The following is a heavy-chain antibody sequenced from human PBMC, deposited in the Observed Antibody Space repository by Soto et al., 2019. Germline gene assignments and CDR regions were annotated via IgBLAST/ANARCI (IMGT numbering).Heavy chain of an antibody. D-gene: IGHD1-26*01. CDR1: GGTFSSYA. V-gene: IGHV1-69*13. CDR2: IIPIFGTA. Sequence: ASVKVSCKASGGTFSSYAISWVRQAPGQGLEWMGGIIPIFGTANYAQKFQGRVTITADESTSTAYMELSSLRSEDTAVYYCARPGAPVGAFYYYYGMDVWGQGTTVTV. J-gene: IGHJ6*02. CDR3: ARPGAPVGAFYYYYGMDV.